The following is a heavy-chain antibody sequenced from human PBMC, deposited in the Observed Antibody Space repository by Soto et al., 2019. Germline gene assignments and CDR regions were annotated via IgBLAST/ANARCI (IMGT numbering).Heavy chain of an antibody. CDR3: ARDILTGYSYPGSDY. J-gene: IGHJ4*02. Sequence: GGSLRLSCAASGFTFSSYWMSWVRQAPGKGLEWVANIKQDGSEKYYVDSVKGRFTISGDNAKNSLYLQMNGLRAEDTAVYYCARDILTGYSYPGSDYWGQGTLVTVSS. V-gene: IGHV3-7*01. D-gene: IGHD3-9*01. CDR2: IKQDGSEK. CDR1: GFTFSSYW.